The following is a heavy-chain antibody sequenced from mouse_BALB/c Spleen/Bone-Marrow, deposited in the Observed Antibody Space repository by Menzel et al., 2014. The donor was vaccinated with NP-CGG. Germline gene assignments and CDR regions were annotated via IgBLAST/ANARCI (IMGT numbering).Heavy chain of an antibody. CDR1: GFTFNSNT. D-gene: IGHD2-14*01. V-gene: IGHV5-12-2*01. Sequence: EVQGVESGGGLVQPGGSLKLSCAASGFTFNSNTMSWVRQTPEKRLEWVAYITNGGGATYYLDTVKGRFTISRDSAKNTLYLQMSSLKSEDTAMYYCARPRYPFNAMDSWGQGTSVTVSS. CDR2: ITNGGGAT. J-gene: IGHJ4*01. CDR3: ARPRYPFNAMDS.